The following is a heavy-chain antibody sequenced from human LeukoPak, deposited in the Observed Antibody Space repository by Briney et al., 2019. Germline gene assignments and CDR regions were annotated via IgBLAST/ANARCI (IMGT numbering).Heavy chain of an antibody. CDR2: ISSSSSYI. CDR3: AREDCSSTSCYAGIGWYFDL. V-gene: IGHV3-21*01. CDR1: GFTFSSYS. Sequence: PGGSLRLSCAASGFTFSSYSMSWVRQAPGKGLEWVSSISSSSSYIYYADSVKGRFTISRDNAKNSLYLQMNSLRAEDTAVYYCAREDCSSTSCYAGIGWYFDLWGRGTLVTVSS. J-gene: IGHJ2*01. D-gene: IGHD2-2*01.